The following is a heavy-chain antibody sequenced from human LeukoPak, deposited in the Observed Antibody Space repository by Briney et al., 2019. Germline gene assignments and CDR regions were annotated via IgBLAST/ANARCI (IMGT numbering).Heavy chain of an antibody. V-gene: IGHV4-61*02. Sequence: PSQTLSLTCTVSGGSISSGSYYWSWLRHPTGKGREWIGRISTIGITNYNPSLISRVTISIDTSKNQFSLKLSSVTAAGTDVYYCARDGCGGSCFHYYYYYMDVWGKGTTVTISS. CDR3: ARDGCGGSCFHYYYYYMDV. D-gene: IGHD2-15*01. J-gene: IGHJ6*03. CDR1: GGSISSGSYY. CDR2: ISTIGIT.